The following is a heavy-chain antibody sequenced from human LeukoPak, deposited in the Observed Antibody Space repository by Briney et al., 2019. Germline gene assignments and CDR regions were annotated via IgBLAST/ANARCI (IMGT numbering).Heavy chain of an antibody. D-gene: IGHD5-24*01. CDR2: ITSSGATT. CDR3: AKEFIAGDGHVDCDS. J-gene: IGHJ4*02. Sequence: GGPLRLSCAASGFTISTYAMTWVRQAPGKGLEWVSSITSSGATTYYADSVKGRFTISRDISKNTLYLQMNSLTAEDSAVYYCAKEFIAGDGHVDCDSWGQGTLVTVSS. CDR1: GFTISTYA. V-gene: IGHV3-23*01.